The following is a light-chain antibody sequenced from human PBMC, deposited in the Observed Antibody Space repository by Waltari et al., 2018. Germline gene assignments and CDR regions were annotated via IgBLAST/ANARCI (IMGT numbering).Light chain of an antibody. CDR2: KDT. V-gene: IGLV3-25*03. Sequence: SHDLTQPPSVSVSPGQTARITCSGDALPKQYAYWFQKRPGQAPVLVIYKDTERLSGIPERFSGSSSGTTVTLTSSGVQADDEADYYCQSADISSSYRVFGGGTKLSGL. J-gene: IGLJ3*02. CDR1: ALPKQY. CDR3: QSADISSSYRV.